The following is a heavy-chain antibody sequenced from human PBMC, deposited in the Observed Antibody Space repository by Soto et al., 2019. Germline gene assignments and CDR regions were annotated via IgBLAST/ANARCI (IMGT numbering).Heavy chain of an antibody. CDR1: GYSFTGYY. J-gene: IGHJ4*02. CDR2: INPDSGAT. V-gene: IGHV1-2*02. CDR3: ARGAYVTVGDPFPYFDY. D-gene: IGHD2-8*02. Sequence: HEHLVQSGAEVKRPGASLKVSCKAAGYSFTGYYIHWVRQAPGQGLEWMGWINPDSGATNYAQNFQGSVTPTRDTSNSPAPIALTSLTSDDTAFYYGARGAYVTVGDPFPYFDYWGQGTLVIVSS.